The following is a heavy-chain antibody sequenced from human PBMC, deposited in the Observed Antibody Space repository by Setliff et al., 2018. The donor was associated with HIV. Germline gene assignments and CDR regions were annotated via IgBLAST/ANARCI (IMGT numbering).Heavy chain of an antibody. CDR2: IIPILGVA. D-gene: IGHD6-13*01. CDR1: RSTFNSHT. J-gene: IGHJ6*03. Sequence: SVKVSCKASRSTFNSHTINWVRQAPGQGLDWMGRIIPILGVANYAQRFQGKVTITADKSTSTAYMELTSLRAEDTALYYCAKSGIAAAGPTLDYYMDVWGKGTTVTVSS. CDR3: AKSGIAAAGPTLDYYMDV. V-gene: IGHV1-69*02.